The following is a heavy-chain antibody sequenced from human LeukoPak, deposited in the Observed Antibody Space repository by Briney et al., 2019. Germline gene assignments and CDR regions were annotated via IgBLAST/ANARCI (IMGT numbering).Heavy chain of an antibody. CDR1: GASINSYY. V-gene: IGHV4-59*13. D-gene: IGHD4-17*01. Sequence: SETLSLTCTVSGASINSYYWNWIRQSPGKGLEWLGNVHYRGTTNYNPSLKSRVTLSLDTSKSQFALKVTSVTAADTAVYYCARDEYGDFQGFDYWGQGTRVTVSS. CDR2: VHYRGTT. J-gene: IGHJ4*02. CDR3: ARDEYGDFQGFDY.